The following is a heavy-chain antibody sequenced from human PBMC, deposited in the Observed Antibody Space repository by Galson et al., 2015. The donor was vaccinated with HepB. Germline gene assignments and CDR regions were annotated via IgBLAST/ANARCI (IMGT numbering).Heavy chain of an antibody. CDR1: GFTFSSYG. CDR3: AKDRGITSADYYFDY. CDR2: ASYDGNDK. V-gene: IGHV3-30*18. Sequence: SLRLSCAASGFTFSSYGMHWVRQAPGKGLEWVVVASYDGNDKHFADSVKGRFTISRDNSRNTLYLQMNSLRVEDTAVYYCAKDRGITSADYYFDYWGQGTLVTVSS. J-gene: IGHJ4*02. D-gene: IGHD6-13*01.